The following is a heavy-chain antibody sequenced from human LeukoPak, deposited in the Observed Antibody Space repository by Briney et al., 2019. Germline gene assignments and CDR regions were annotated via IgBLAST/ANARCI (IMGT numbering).Heavy chain of an antibody. J-gene: IGHJ5*02. D-gene: IGHD6-13*01. CDR3: AREAAAGSNWFDP. V-gene: IGHV1-2*02. CDR2: INPNSGGT. Sequence: GASVKVSCKASGYTFTGYYMHWVRQAPGQGLEWMGWINPNSGGTNYAQKFQGRVTMTRDTSISTAYMELSRLRSDDTAVYYCAREAAAGSNWFDPWGQGTLVTASS. CDR1: GYTFTGYY.